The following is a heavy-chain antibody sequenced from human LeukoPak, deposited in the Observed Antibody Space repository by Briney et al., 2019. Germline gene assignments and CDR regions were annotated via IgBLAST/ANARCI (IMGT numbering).Heavy chain of an antibody. V-gene: IGHV4-34*01. CDR1: GGSFSGYY. CDR2: INHSGST. Sequence: SETLSLTCAVYGGSFSGYYWSWIRQPPGKGLEWIWEINHSGSTNYNPSLKSRVTKSVDTSKNQFSLKLSSVTAADTAVYYCARYVLSGSYYYYYYYMDVWGKGTTVTVSS. D-gene: IGHD1-26*01. J-gene: IGHJ6*03. CDR3: ARYVLSGSYYYYYYYMDV.